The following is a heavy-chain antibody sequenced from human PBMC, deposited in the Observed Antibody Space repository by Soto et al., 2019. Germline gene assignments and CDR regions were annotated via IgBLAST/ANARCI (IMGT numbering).Heavy chain of an antibody. Sequence: PSETLSLTCAVSGESFSGYYWSWIRQSPGKGLEWIGEVVHAGRTNYNPSLKSRVTISADTSQNQVSLKLYFVTAADTAVYYCARLKYNWNYPYFDYWGQGTLVTVSS. CDR3: ARLKYNWNYPYFDY. V-gene: IGHV4-34*12. D-gene: IGHD1-7*01. CDR2: VVHAGRT. CDR1: GESFSGYY. J-gene: IGHJ4*02.